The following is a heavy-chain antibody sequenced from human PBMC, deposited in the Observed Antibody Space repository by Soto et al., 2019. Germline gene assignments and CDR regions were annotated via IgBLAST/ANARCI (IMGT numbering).Heavy chain of an antibody. CDR3: ARGISLIVEVQRDAPDKYYFDS. V-gene: IGHV4-34*01. J-gene: IGHJ4*02. Sequence: NPSETLSLTCAFYCGSFIGHFWSWIRQPPGKGLEWIGEINHSGSTNFNPSLKSRVTISVDTSKNQFSLKVNSLTAADTAVYYCARGISLIVEVQRDAPDKYYFDSWGQGTVVTVSS. CDR1: CGSFIGHF. D-gene: IGHD2-21*01. CDR2: INHSGST.